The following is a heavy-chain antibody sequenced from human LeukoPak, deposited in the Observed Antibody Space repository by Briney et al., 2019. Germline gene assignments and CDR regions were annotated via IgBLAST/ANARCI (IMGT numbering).Heavy chain of an antibody. CDR2: INSDGSST. V-gene: IGHV3-74*01. Sequence: GGSLRLSCAASGFTFSSYWMHWVRQAPGKGLVWVSRINSDGSSTSYADSVKGRFTISRDNAKNTLYLQMNSLRAEDTAVYYCARVVVPAAMPHYYYYYGMDVWGQGTTVTVSS. CDR3: ARVVVPAAMPHYYYYYGMDV. J-gene: IGHJ6*02. D-gene: IGHD2-2*01. CDR1: GFTFSSYW.